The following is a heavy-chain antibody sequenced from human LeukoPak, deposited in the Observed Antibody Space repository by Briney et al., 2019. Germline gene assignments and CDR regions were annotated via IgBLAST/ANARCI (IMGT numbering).Heavy chain of an antibody. V-gene: IGHV4-39*01. CDR2: IYYSGST. CDR3: AKLAYCGGDCYWADY. CDR1: GGPISSTAYY. D-gene: IGHD2-21*01. J-gene: IGHJ4*02. Sequence: SETLSLTCTVFGGPISSTAYYWGWIRQPPGKGLEWIGSIYYSGSTYYNPSLKSRVTISVDTSKNQFSLKLSSVTAADTAVYYCAKLAYCGGDCYWADYWGQGTLVTVSS.